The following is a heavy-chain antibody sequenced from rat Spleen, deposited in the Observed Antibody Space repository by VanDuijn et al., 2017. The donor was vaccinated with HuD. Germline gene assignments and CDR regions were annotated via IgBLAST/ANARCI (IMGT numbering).Heavy chain of an antibody. CDR3: ASELGHNWFAY. CDR1: GFTFGDYY. D-gene: IGHD5-1*01. Sequence: EVQLVESDGGLVQPGRSLKLSCAVSGFTFGDYYMAWVRQAPTKGLEWVTTISYDGGTTYYPDTLKGRFVISKDNAKNTGYLQMTNLRSEDTAMYYCASELGHNWFAYWGQGTLVTVS. CDR2: ISYDGGTT. V-gene: IGHV5-7*01. J-gene: IGHJ3*01.